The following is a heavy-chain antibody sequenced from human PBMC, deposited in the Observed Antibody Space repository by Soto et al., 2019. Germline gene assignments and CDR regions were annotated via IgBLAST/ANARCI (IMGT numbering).Heavy chain of an antibody. Sequence: ASVKVSCKASGYTFTGYYMHWVRQAPGQGLEWMGWINPNSGGTNYAQKFQGWVTMTRDTSISTAYMELSRLRSDDTAVYYCARAGGKYSGYDWFDPWGQGTLVTVSS. CDR1: GYTFTGYY. CDR2: INPNSGGT. D-gene: IGHD5-12*01. CDR3: ARAGGKYSGYDWFDP. V-gene: IGHV1-2*04. J-gene: IGHJ5*02.